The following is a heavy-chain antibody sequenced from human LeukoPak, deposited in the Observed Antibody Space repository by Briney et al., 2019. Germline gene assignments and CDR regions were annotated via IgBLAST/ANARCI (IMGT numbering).Heavy chain of an antibody. J-gene: IGHJ6*03. CDR1: GYSISSGYY. D-gene: IGHD3-3*01. CDR2: INHSGST. CDR3: ARIRDYDFWSGYHDKYYYYMDV. Sequence: SETLSLTCTVSGYSISSGYYWGWIRQPPGKGLEWIGEINHSGSTNYNPSLKSRVTISVDTSKNQFSLKLSSVTAADTAVYYCARIRDYDFWSGYHDKYYYYMDVWGKGTTVTVSS. V-gene: IGHV4-38-2*02.